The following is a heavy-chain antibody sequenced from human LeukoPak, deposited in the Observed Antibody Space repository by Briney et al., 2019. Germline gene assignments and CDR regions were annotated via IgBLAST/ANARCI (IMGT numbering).Heavy chain of an antibody. J-gene: IGHJ4*02. CDR2: ISSSSSYI. V-gene: IGHV3-21*01. D-gene: IGHD6-6*01. Sequence: GGSLRLSCAASGFTFSSYTLNWVRQAPGKGLEWVSSISSSSSYIYYADSVKGRFTISRDNAKNSLYLQMNSLRAEDTAVYFCARGADSSSTYHYWGPGTLVTVSS. CDR1: GFTFSSYT. CDR3: ARGADSSSTYHY.